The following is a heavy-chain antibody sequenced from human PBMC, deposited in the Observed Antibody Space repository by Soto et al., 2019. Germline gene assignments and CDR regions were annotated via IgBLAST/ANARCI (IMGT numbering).Heavy chain of an antibody. Sequence: SETLSLTCTVSGGSISRYYWSWIRQPPGKGLEWIGYMYNTGSTVYNPSFKSRVTISVDTSKNQFSLKLNSVTAADTAVYYCARLSPGVTGDSWGQGTLVTVS. CDR3: ARLSPGVTGDS. J-gene: IGHJ4*02. D-gene: IGHD2-21*02. CDR1: GGSISRYY. V-gene: IGHV4-59*01. CDR2: MYNTGST.